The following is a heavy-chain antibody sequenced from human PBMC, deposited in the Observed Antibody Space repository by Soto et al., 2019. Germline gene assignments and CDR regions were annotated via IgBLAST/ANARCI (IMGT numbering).Heavy chain of an antibody. V-gene: IGHV5-51*01. J-gene: IGHJ6*03. CDR1: GYSFTSYW. Sequence: GESLKISCKGSGYSFTSYWIGWVRQMPGKGLEWMGIIYPGDSDTRYSPSFQGQVTISADKSISTAYLQWSSLKASDTAMYYCARVYYDFWSGYYTRDYYMDFWGKGTTVTVSS. CDR2: IYPGDSDT. CDR3: ARVYYDFWSGYYTRDYYMDF. D-gene: IGHD3-3*01.